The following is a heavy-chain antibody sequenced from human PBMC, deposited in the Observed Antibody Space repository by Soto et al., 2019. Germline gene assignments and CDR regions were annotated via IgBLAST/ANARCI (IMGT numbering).Heavy chain of an antibody. V-gene: IGHV6-1*01. D-gene: IGHD6-13*01. Sequence: SQTLSLPCAISGDSVSSNSAAWNWIRQSPSRGLEWLGRTYYRSKWYNDYAVSVKSRITINPDTSKNQFSLQLNSVTPEDTAVYYCARVWSLAAAGTGFDYWGQGTLVTVPQ. J-gene: IGHJ4*02. CDR3: ARVWSLAAAGTGFDY. CDR2: TYYRSKWYN. CDR1: GDSVSSNSAA.